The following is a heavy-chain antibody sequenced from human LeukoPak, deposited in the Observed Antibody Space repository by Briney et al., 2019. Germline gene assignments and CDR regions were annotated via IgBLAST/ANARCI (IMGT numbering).Heavy chain of an antibody. CDR3: ARAGVLYYYDSSGYYQYYYYMDV. J-gene: IGHJ6*03. CDR2: ISSSSSTI. D-gene: IGHD3-22*01. V-gene: IGHV3-48*04. Sequence: GGSLRLSCAASGFTFSSYSMNWVRQAPGKGLEWVSYISSSSSTIYYADSVKGRFTISRDNAKNSLYLQMNSLRAEDTAVYYCARAGVLYYYDSSGYYQYYYYMDVWGKGTTVTVSS. CDR1: GFTFSSYS.